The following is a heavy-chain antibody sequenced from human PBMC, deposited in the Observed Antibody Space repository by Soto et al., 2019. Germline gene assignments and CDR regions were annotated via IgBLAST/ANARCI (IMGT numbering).Heavy chain of an antibody. J-gene: IGHJ6*02. CDR3: ASREYSSSLGVYYYYGMDV. D-gene: IGHD6-6*01. CDR1: GGSISSYY. V-gene: IGHV4-59*01. CDR2: IYYSGST. Sequence: SETLSLTCTVSGGSISSYYWSWIRQPPGKGLEWIGYIYYSGSTNYNPSLKSRVTIPVDTSKNQFSLKLSSVTAADTAVYYCASREYSSSLGVYYYYGMDVWGQGTTVTVSS.